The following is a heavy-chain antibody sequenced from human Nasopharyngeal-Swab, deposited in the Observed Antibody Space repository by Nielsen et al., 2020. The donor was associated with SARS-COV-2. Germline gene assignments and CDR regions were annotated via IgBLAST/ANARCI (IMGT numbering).Heavy chain of an antibody. CDR1: GFTFSDSY. J-gene: IGHJ4*02. CDR2: ISGNSGVT. V-gene: IGHV3-11*06. CDR3: SRDPRPLDF. Sequence: GGSLTLSCAASGFTFSDSYMPWVRQAPGKGLESVSYISGNSGVTNYADSVRGRFTISRDNAKNSLYLQMDSLRAEDTAVYYCSRDPRPLDFWGQGTLVTVSS.